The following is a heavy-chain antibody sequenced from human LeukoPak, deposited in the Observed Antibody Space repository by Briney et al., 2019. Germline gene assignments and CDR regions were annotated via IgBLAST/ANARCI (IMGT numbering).Heavy chain of an antibody. CDR1: GFTFSSYA. Sequence: TGGSLRLSCAASGFTFSSYAMSWVRQAPGKGLEWVSVISGSGDSTHYADSVKGRFTISRDNSKTTLYVQMNSLRAEDTAVYYCATHGSGSYYNAPDYWGQGTLVTVSS. V-gene: IGHV3-23*01. J-gene: IGHJ4*02. CDR3: ATHGSGSYYNAPDY. D-gene: IGHD3-10*01. CDR2: ISGSGDST.